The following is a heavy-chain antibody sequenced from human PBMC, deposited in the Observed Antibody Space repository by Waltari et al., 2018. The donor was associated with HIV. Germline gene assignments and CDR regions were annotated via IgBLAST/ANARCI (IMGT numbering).Heavy chain of an antibody. CDR1: GGSISSYS. V-gene: IGHV4-59*01. J-gene: IGHJ3*02. CDR2: IYYSGST. Sequence: QVQLQESGPGLVKPSETLSLTCTVSGGSISSYSWSWIRQPPGTGLEWIGYIYYSGSTNYNPSLKSRVTISVDTSKNQFSLKLSSVTAADTAVYYCARGTYYYDSSGLGHDAFDIWGQGTMVTVSS. D-gene: IGHD3-22*01. CDR3: ARGTYYYDSSGLGHDAFDI.